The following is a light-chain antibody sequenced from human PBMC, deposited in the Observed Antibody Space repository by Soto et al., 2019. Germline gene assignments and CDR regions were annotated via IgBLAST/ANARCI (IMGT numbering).Light chain of an antibody. CDR2: TNN. Sequence: QSVVTQPPSASGTPGQTVTISCSGSSSNIGSRTVNWYQQLPGTAPKLLIYTNNQRPSGVPDRFSGSKSGTSASLAISGLQSEDEGDYYCATWDDILDGHVFGTGTKLIVL. CDR1: SSNIGSRT. CDR3: ATWDDILDGHV. J-gene: IGLJ1*01. V-gene: IGLV1-44*01.